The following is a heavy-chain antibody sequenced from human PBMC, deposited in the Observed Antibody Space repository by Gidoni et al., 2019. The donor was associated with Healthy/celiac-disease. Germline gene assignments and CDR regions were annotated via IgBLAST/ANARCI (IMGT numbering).Heavy chain of an antibody. D-gene: IGHD3-3*01. Sequence: QVQLQESGPGLVKPSETLSLTCTVSGGSLSSYYWSWIRQPAGKGLEWIGRIYTSGSTNDNPSLKSRVTMSVDTSKNQFSLKLSSGTAADTAGYYCARGGNYDFWSGYPTWGQGTLVTVSS. J-gene: IGHJ4*02. V-gene: IGHV4-4*07. CDR1: GGSLSSYY. CDR3: ARGGNYDFWSGYPT. CDR2: IYTSGST.